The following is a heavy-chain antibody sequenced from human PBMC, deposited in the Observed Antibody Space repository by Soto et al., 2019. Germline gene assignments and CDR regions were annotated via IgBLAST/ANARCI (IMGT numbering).Heavy chain of an antibody. D-gene: IGHD3-22*01. CDR3: ARDLAGDYDSSGYPSPFDY. Sequence: GASVKVSCKASGYTFTSYAMHWVRQAPGQRLEWMGWINAGNGNTKYSQKFQGRVTITRDTSASTAYMELSSLRSEDTAVYYCARDLAGDYDSSGYPSPFDYWGQGTLVTVS. V-gene: IGHV1-3*01. CDR1: GYTFTSYA. CDR2: INAGNGNT. J-gene: IGHJ4*02.